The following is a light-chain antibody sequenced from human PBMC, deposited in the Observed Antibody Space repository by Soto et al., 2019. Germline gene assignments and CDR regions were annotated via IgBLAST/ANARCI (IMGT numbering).Light chain of an antibody. CDR1: SGSVSTSYY. J-gene: IGLJ3*02. V-gene: IGLV8-61*01. Sequence: QAVVTHEPSFSVSPGRTVTLTCGLSSGSVSTSYYPSWYQQTTGQAPRTLIYSTNTRYSGVPDGFSGSILGNKAALTIVGAQADDESEYYCVLYMGSGIWVFGGGTKLTVL. CDR2: STN. CDR3: VLYMGSGIWV.